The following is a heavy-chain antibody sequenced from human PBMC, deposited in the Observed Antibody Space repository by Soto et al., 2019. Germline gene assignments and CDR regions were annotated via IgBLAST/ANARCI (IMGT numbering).Heavy chain of an antibody. J-gene: IGHJ6*02. D-gene: IGHD3-3*01. CDR1: GYTFTSYD. CDR2: MNPNSGNT. Sequence: GASVKVSCKASGYTFTSYDINWVRQATGQGLEWMGWMNPNSGNTGYAQKFQGRVTMTRNTSISTAYMELSSLRSEDTAVYYCASVLSIFGVVDYGMDVWGQGTTVTVSS. CDR3: ASVLSIFGVVDYGMDV. V-gene: IGHV1-8*01.